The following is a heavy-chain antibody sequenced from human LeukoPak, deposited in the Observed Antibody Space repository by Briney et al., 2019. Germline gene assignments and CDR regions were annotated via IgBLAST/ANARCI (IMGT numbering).Heavy chain of an antibody. CDR2: ISGSGGST. Sequence: GGSLRLSCAASGFTFSSYSMNWVRQAPGKGLEWVSAISGSGGSTYYADSVKGRFTISRDNSKNTLYLQMNSLRAEDTAVYYCAKDGGLRLGELPYWGQGTLVTVSS. J-gene: IGHJ4*02. D-gene: IGHD3-16*01. CDR3: AKDGGLRLGELPY. CDR1: GFTFSSYS. V-gene: IGHV3-23*01.